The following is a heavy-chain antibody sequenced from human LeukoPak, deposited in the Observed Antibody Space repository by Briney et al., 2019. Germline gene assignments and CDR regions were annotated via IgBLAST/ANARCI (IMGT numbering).Heavy chain of an antibody. CDR1: GFTVSSNY. CDR3: ARDLSMVRGVIDY. J-gene: IGHJ4*02. Sequence: GGSLRLSCAASGFTVSSNYMSWVRQAPGKGLEWVSVFYSGGSRYYADSVKGRLTISRDNSKNTLYFQMNSLRAEDTAVYYCARDLSMVRGVIDYWGQGTLVTVSS. D-gene: IGHD3-10*01. CDR2: FYSGGSR. V-gene: IGHV3-53*01.